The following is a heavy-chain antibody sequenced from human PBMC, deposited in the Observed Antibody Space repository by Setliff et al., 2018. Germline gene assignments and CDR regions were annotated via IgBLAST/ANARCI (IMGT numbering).Heavy chain of an antibody. CDR3: ARQSRTGAFDI. CDR1: GFNFNLYN. Sequence: QPGGSLRLSCAASGFNFNLYNMNWVRQAPGKGLEWVSYIISNSLTIHYADSVRGRFTISRDNARNSLYLQMNNLRAEDTALYYCARQSRTGAFDIWGQGTMVTVSS. V-gene: IGHV3-48*01. J-gene: IGHJ3*02. CDR2: IISNSLTI.